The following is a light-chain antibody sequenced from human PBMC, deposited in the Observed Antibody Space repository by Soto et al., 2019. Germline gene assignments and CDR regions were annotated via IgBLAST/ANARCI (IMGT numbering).Light chain of an antibody. V-gene: IGLV4-69*01. J-gene: IGLJ3*02. CDR1: RGHSSYA. Sequence: QLVLTQSPSASASLGASFKLTCTLSRGHSSYAIAWLQQQPEKGPRFLMRLNSDGSHTKGDGIPDRFSGSSSGAERYLTISSLQSEDEADYHCQTWGTGIWVFGGGTKLTVL. CDR3: QTWGTGIWV. CDR2: LNSDGSH.